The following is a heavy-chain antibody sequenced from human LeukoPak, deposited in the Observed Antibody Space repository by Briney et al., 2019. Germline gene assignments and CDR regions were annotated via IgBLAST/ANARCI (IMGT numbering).Heavy chain of an antibody. D-gene: IGHD3-16*01. Sequence: ASVKVSCKASGYTYTSHAMNWVRQAPGQGLEWMGWISTNTGNPTYAQDFTGRFVFSLDTSVSTAYLQISSLQAEDTAVYYCARSVLGIYYYGMDVWGQGITVIV. J-gene: IGHJ6*02. CDR2: ISTNTGNP. CDR3: ARSVLGIYYYGMDV. CDR1: GYTYTSHA. V-gene: IGHV7-4-1*02.